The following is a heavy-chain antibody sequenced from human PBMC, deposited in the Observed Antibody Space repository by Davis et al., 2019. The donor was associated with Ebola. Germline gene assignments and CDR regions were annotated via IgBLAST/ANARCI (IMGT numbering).Heavy chain of an antibody. J-gene: IGHJ6*04. D-gene: IGHD3-9*01. Sequence: GESLKISCAASGFIFSDYYMSWIRQAPGKGLEWVSHISSSGSTIYYGDSVKGRFTLSRDNAKKSLYLQMNSLRAEDTAVYYCARVGRYFDWFSSYGMDVWGKGTTVTVSS. CDR2: ISSSGSTI. CDR1: GFIFSDYY. CDR3: ARVGRYFDWFSSYGMDV. V-gene: IGHV3-11*01.